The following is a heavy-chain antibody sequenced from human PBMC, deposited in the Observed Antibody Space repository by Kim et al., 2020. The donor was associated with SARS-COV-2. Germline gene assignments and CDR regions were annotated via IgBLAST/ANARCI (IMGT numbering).Heavy chain of an antibody. Sequence: GGSLRLSCAASGFTFSSYAMSWVRQAPGKGLEWVSAISGSGGSTYYADSVKGRFTISRDNSKNTLYLQMNSLRAEDTAVYYCAKGSWGNNYYGMDVWGQGTTVTVSS. CDR1: GFTFSSYA. V-gene: IGHV3-23*01. D-gene: IGHD7-27*01. J-gene: IGHJ6*02. CDR2: ISGSGGST. CDR3: AKGSWGNNYYGMDV.